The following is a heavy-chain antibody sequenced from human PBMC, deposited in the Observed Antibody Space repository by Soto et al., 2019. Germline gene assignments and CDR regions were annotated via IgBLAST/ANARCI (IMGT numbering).Heavy chain of an antibody. CDR2: VYYRGRS. V-gene: IGHV4-39*01. Sequence: SETLSLTCTVSGGSGSNSNYYWGWIRQSPGKGLEWIGSVYYRGRSYSKSSVKSRVTISVDTSKNQFSLNLNSVTASDTAVYFCVSQRTSVLTQTYFDYWGPGALVTVSS. CDR1: GGSGSNSNYY. D-gene: IGHD2-8*01. J-gene: IGHJ4*02. CDR3: VSQRTSVLTQTYFDY.